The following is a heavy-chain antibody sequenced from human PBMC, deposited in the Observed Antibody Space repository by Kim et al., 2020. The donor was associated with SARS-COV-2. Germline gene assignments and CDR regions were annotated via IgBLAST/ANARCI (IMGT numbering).Heavy chain of an antibody. CDR3: AREIMVTSSRYYFYLMDV. CDR2: IYKSGST. CDR1: GGSITGYY. D-gene: IGHD3-16*01. V-gene: IGHV4-59*13. J-gene: IGHJ6*01. Sequence: SETLSLTCTVSGGSITGYYWSWIRQPPGKGLEWIGYIYKSGSTSYNPSLKSRVTISLDTSNNQFSRKLASVTAADTAVYYCAREIMVTSSRYYFYLMDVWGPGTTVPVAS.